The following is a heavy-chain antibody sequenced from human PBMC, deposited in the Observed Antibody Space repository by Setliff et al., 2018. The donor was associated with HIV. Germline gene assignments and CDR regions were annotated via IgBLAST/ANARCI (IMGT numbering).Heavy chain of an antibody. J-gene: IGHJ4*02. Sequence: SETLSLTCTASGGSISSGSYYWSWIRQPAGKGLEWIGHIYTSESTNYNPSLKSRVTISVDTSKNQFSLKLSSVTAADTAVYYCARGALQDGTGSYYEGFDYWGQGTLVTVSS. CDR3: ARGALQDGTGSYYEGFDY. D-gene: IGHD1-26*01. CDR1: GGSISSGSYY. V-gene: IGHV4-61*09. CDR2: IYTSEST.